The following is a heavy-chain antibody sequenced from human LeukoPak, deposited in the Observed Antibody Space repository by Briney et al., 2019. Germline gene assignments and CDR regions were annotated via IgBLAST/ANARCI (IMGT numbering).Heavy chain of an antibody. CDR3: AREAYYGSGRSRQPSPV. V-gene: IGHV3-30*15. D-gene: IGHD3-10*01. J-gene: IGHJ4*02. Sequence: PGTPLRLSCAASGFTFSSYAMYWVRQAPGKGLEWVALISKDGNNEDHADSVKGRFTISRDNSKDTLYLQMRSLRPEDTAVYYCAREAYYGSGRSRQPSPVCGQGILVTVSS. CDR1: GFTFSSYA. CDR2: ISKDGNNE.